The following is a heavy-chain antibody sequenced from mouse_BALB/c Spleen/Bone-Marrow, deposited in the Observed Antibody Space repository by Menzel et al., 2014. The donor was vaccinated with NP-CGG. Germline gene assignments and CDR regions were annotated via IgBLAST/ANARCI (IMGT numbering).Heavy chain of an antibody. J-gene: IGHJ3*01. CDR1: GYTFTSYV. CDR3: ARGAYDYDGDWFAY. CDR2: INPYNDGT. Sequence: EVQLQQSGPELVKPGASVKMSCKASGYTFTSYVIHWVKQKPGQGLEWIGYINPYNDGTKYNEKFKGKATLTSDKSSSTAYMELSSLTSEDSAVYYSARGAYDYDGDWFAYWGQGTLVTVSA. D-gene: IGHD2-4*01. V-gene: IGHV1-14*01.